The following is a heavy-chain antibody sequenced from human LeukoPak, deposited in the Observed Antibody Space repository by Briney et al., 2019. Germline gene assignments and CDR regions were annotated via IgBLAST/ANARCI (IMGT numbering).Heavy chain of an antibody. J-gene: IGHJ5*02. Sequence: PSETLSLTCTVSGGSISSYYWSWIRQPPGKGLEWIGYIYYSGSTNYNPSLKSRVTISVDTSKNQFSLQLNSVTPEDTAVYYCARLAAAGTWGFDPWGQGTLVTVSS. D-gene: IGHD6-13*01. CDR1: GGSISSYY. CDR2: IYYSGST. V-gene: IGHV4-59*12. CDR3: ARLAAAGTWGFDP.